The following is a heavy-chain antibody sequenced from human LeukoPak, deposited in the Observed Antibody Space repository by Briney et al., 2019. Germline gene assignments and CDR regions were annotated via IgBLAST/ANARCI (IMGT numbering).Heavy chain of an antibody. V-gene: IGHV4-34*01. J-gene: IGHJ4*02. CDR1: GASFSGYY. CDR3: ARGPSLDY. CDR2: INHSGST. Sequence: PETLSLTCAVYGASFSGYYWSWIRQPPGKGLEWIGEINHSGSTNYNPSLKTRVTISVDTSKNQFSLKLSSVTAADTAVYYCARGPSLDYWGQGTLVTVSS.